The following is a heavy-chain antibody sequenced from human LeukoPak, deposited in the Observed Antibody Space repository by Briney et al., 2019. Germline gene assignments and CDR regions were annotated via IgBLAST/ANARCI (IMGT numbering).Heavy chain of an antibody. CDR3: ARGWRQLVLVYYYYMDV. CDR1: GYTFTSYD. J-gene: IGHJ6*03. D-gene: IGHD6-6*01. V-gene: IGHV1-8*01. CDR2: MNPNSGNT. Sequence: ASVKVSCKASGYTFTSYDINWVRQATGQGLEWMGWMNPNSGNTGYAQKFQGRVTMTRNTSISTAYMELSSLRSEDTAVYYCARGWRQLVLVYYYYMDVWGKGTTVTVSS.